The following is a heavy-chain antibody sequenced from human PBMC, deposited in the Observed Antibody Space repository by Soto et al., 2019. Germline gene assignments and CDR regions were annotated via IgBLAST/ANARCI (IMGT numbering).Heavy chain of an antibody. J-gene: IGHJ4*02. D-gene: IGHD1-7*01. CDR2: MSGSSSTT. Sequence: GGSLRLSCATSGLAFSNYAMSWVRQAPGGGLEWVSSMSGSSSTTYYADSVRGRFTISRDRSKNTLYLQMSSLRAEDTALYYCAKNQERELPRVIDFWGQGTLVTVSS. V-gene: IGHV3-23*01. CDR3: AKNQERELPRVIDF. CDR1: GLAFSNYA.